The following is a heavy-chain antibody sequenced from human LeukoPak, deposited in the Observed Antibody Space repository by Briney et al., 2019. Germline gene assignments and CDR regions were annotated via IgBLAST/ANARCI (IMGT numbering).Heavy chain of an antibody. CDR1: GFTFSSYG. CDR2: IWYDGSNK. Sequence: PGRSLRLSCAASGFTFSSYGMHWVRQAPGKGLEWVAVIWYDGSNKYYADSVKGRFTISRDNSKNTLYLQMNSLRAEDTAVYYCARVTNYYDSSGYYDYWGQGTLVTVSS. V-gene: IGHV3-33*01. J-gene: IGHJ4*02. CDR3: ARVTNYYDSSGYYDY. D-gene: IGHD3-22*01.